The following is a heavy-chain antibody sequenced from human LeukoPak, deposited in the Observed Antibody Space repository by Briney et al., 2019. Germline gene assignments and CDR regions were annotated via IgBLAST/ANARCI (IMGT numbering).Heavy chain of an antibody. V-gene: IGHV3-21*01. Sequence: SGGSLRLSCEASGFTFSNYNMNWVRQAPGKELEWVSSITSTSSYIYYADSVKGRFTISRDNAKNSLYLQMNSLRAEDTAVYYCARDYSIYYDSSNDAFDIWGQGTMVTVSS. CDR1: GFTFSNYN. D-gene: IGHD3-22*01. CDR2: ITSTSSYI. CDR3: ARDYSIYYDSSNDAFDI. J-gene: IGHJ3*02.